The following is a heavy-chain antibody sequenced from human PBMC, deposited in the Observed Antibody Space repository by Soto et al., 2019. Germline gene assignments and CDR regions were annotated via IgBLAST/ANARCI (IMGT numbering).Heavy chain of an antibody. CDR1: GGSISSYF. J-gene: IGHJ6*02. Sequence: SETLSLTCIVSGGSISSYFWTWIRQPAGKGLEWIGRIYSSGSTNYNPSLKSRVTMSVDTSKNQFSLKLSSVTAADTAVYYCASSSLYGMDVWGQGTTVTVSS. V-gene: IGHV4-4*07. CDR3: ASSSLYGMDV. CDR2: IYSSGST.